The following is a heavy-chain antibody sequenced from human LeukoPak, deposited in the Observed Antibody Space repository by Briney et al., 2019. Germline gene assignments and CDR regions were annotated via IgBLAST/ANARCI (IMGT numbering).Heavy chain of an antibody. J-gene: IGHJ4*02. CDR1: GYSFTSYW. V-gene: IGHV5-51*01. CDR2: IRQGDT. D-gene: IGHD3-10*01. Sequence: GESLKISCEGSGYSFTSYWIGWVRQMPGKGLECMGTIRQGDTRYRPSFQGQVTISADKSISTAYLQWSSLKASDTAVYYCARLAVVRGVLDYYFDYWGQGTLVTVSS. CDR3: ARLAVVRGVLDYYFDY.